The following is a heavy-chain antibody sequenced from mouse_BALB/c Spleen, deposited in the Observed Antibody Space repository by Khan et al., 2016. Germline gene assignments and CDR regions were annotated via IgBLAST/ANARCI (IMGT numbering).Heavy chain of an antibody. J-gene: IGHJ3*01. V-gene: IGHV5-6*01. CDR3: ARHLTGSFAS. CDR1: GFTFSTYS. D-gene: IGHD4-1*01. Sequence: EVELVESGGDLVRPGGSLKLSCSASGFTFSTYSMSWVRQTPDKRLEWVATISSAGDYIFFPDSVKGRFTISRDNARNTLYLQMSSLRSEDTTMYYCARHLTGSFASWGQATLVTGSA. CDR2: ISSAGDYI.